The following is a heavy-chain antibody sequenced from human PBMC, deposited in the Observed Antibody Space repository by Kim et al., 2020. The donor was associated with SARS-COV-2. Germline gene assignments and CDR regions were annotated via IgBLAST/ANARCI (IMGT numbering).Heavy chain of an antibody. J-gene: IGHJ6*02. CDR3: ATVTPGMVRGVISLFYYGMDV. CDR1: GYTLTELS. CDR2: FDPEDGET. Sequence: ASVKVSCKVSGYTLTELSMHWVRQAPGKGLEWMGGFDPEDGETNYAQKFQGRVTMNEDTSTETAYMELSSLRSEDAAVYYCATVTPGMVRGVISLFYYGMDVWGQGTTVTVSS. D-gene: IGHD3-10*01. V-gene: IGHV1-24*01.